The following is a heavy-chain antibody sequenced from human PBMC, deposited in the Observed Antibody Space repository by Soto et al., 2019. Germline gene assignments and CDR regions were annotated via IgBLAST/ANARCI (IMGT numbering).Heavy chain of an antibody. CDR1: GGTVASSHW. CDR2: VYQTGDT. CDR3: AREIVTAGGNNYFDP. D-gene: IGHD2-21*02. Sequence: SETLSLTCGVSGGTVASSHWWSWVRQSPGGGLEWIGNVYQTGDTNFNPSLQSRVTISVDKSNNQFSLRLNSLTAADTAVYFCAREIVTAGGNNYFDPWGPGTLVTVS. V-gene: IGHV4-4*02. J-gene: IGHJ5*02.